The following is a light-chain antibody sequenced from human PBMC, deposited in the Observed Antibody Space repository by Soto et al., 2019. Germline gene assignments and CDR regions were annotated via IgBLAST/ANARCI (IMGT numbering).Light chain of an antibody. CDR1: QSLLYTNGYNY. Sequence: DIVMTQSPLSLPVTPGEPASISCRSSQSLLYTNGYNYLDWYLQKPGQSPQVLIYLGSIRASGIPDRFSGSGSGTDFTLTISRLETEDFAVFYCQQYGTSEIIFGQGTRLAIK. J-gene: IGKJ5*01. CDR3: QQYGTSEII. CDR2: LGS. V-gene: IGKV2-28*01.